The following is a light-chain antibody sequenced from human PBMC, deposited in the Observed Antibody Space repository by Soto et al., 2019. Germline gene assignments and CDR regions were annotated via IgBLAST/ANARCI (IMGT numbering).Light chain of an antibody. CDR3: ASWDDSLDVVV. CDR1: TSNIGSDT. CDR2: RNT. Sequence: QSVLTQPPSASGTPGQRCTISCSGSTSNIGSDTVNWYQQLPGTAPKLLIYRNTQRPSGVPDRFSGSKSGASASLAISGLQSEDEADYYCASWDDSLDVVVFGGGTKLPVL. V-gene: IGLV1-44*01. J-gene: IGLJ2*01.